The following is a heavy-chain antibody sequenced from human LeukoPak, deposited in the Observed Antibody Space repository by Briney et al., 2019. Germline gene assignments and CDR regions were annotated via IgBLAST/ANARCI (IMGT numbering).Heavy chain of an antibody. CDR2: IYYSGST. Sequence: SETMSLTCTVSGGSISSSSYYWGWIRQPPGKGLEWIGSIYYSGSTYYNPSLKSRVTISVDTSKNQFSLKLSSVTAADTAVYYCARWEVRLNAFEMWGQGTMVTVSS. D-gene: IGHD3-10*01. V-gene: IGHV4-39*07. CDR1: GGSISSSSYY. CDR3: ARWEVRLNAFEM. J-gene: IGHJ3*02.